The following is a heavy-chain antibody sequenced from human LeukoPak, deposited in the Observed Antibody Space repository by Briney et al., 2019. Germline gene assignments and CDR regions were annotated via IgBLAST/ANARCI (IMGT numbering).Heavy chain of an antibody. Sequence: PSETLSLTCSVSGGSIRSGDHHWAWVRQPPGRGLEFIGSLDESGRPYYNRPLKSRVSISGDTSGKQFSLNLTSVTAADTAVYFCARDLGGYPFFMDVWGRGTTVIVSS. V-gene: IGHV4-39*07. D-gene: IGHD2-15*01. CDR1: GGSIRSGDHH. CDR3: ARDLGGYPFFMDV. J-gene: IGHJ6*03. CDR2: LDESGRP.